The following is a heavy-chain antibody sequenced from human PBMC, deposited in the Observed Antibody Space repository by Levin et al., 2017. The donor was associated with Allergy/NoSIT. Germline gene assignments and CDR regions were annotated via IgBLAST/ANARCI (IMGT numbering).Heavy chain of an antibody. CDR1: GFTFDDYA. Sequence: GGSLRLSCAASGFTFDDYAMHWVRQAPGKGLEWVSGISWNSGSIGYADSVKGRFTISRDNAKNSLYLQMNSLRAEDTALYYCAKDVDTAMGYYFDYWGQGTLVTVSS. J-gene: IGHJ4*02. CDR3: AKDVDTAMGYYFDY. V-gene: IGHV3-9*01. D-gene: IGHD5-18*01. CDR2: ISWNSGSI.